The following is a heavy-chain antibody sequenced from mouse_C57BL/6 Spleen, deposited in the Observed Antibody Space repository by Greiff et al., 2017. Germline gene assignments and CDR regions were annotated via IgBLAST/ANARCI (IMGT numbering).Heavy chain of an antibody. V-gene: IGHV5-9-1*02. J-gene: IGHJ4*01. CDR3: TRGTTVVGDARDY. CDR2: ISSGGDYI. CDR1: GFTFSSYA. D-gene: IGHD1-1*01. Sequence: EVMLVESGEGLVKPGGSLKLSCAASGFTFSSYAMSWVRQTPEKRLEWVAYISSGGDYIYYADTVKGRFTISRDNARNTLYLQMSSLKSEDTAMYYCTRGTTVVGDARDYWGQGTSVTVSS.